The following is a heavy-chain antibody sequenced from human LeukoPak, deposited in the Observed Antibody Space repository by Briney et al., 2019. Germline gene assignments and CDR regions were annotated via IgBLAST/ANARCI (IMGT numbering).Heavy chain of an antibody. CDR2: IYTSGST. CDR1: GGSIGSYY. CDR3: ARELSYGDYAYFDY. D-gene: IGHD4-17*01. Sequence: PSETLSLTCTVSGGSIGSYYWSWIRQPAGKGLEWIGRIYTSGSTNYNPSLKSRVTMSVDTSKNQFSLKLSSVTAADTAVYYCARELSYGDYAYFDYWGQGTLVTVAS. J-gene: IGHJ4*02. V-gene: IGHV4-4*07.